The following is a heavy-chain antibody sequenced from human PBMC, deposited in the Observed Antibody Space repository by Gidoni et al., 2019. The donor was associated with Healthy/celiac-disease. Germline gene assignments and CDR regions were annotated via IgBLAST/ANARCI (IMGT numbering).Heavy chain of an antibody. CDR2: IKQDGSEK. J-gene: IGHJ6*02. Sequence: EVQLVESGGGLVQPGGSLRLSCAAPGFPLSSYWMSWVRQAPGKGLEWVANIKQDGSEKYYVDSVKGRFTISRDNAKNSLYLQMNSLRAEDTAVYYCARKLWFGEPYYGMDVWGQGTTVTVSS. D-gene: IGHD3-10*01. CDR1: GFPLSSYW. CDR3: ARKLWFGEPYYGMDV. V-gene: IGHV3-7*01.